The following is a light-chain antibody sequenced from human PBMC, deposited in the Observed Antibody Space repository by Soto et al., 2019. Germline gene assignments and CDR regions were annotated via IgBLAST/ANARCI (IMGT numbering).Light chain of an antibody. J-gene: IGKJ4*02. CDR2: WAS. V-gene: IGKV4-1*01. Sequence: DIVMTQSPDSLAVSLGERATINCKSRQSVLYSSNNKNYLAWYQQKPGQPPKLLIYWASTRESGIPDRFSGSGSGTDVTPTISSLQGEDVAVYYCQHYYSTPLTFGGGTNVEIK. CDR3: QHYYSTPLT. CDR1: QSVLYSSNNKNY.